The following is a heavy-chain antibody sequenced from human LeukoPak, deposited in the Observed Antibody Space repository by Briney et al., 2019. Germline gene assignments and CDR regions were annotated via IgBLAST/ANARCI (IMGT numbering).Heavy chain of an antibody. D-gene: IGHD2-2*01. CDR1: GLTFSTYA. CDR3: VKGSQVVYSPAFDY. CDR2: IGTNGIST. V-gene: IGHV3-64D*06. Sequence: GGSLRLSCTVSGLTFSTYAMHWVRQAPGKGLDYVSAIGTNGISTYYADAVRDRFIISRDNSKNTLYLQMTSLRAEDTAVYYCVKGSQVVYSPAFDYWGRGTLVTVSS. J-gene: IGHJ4*02.